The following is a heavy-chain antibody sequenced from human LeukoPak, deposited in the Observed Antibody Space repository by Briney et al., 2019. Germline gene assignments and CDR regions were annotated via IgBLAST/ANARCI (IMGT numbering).Heavy chain of an antibody. CDR1: GFTFDDYA. J-gene: IGHJ4*02. CDR3: TRPIVGATTAGDY. CDR2: IRSKANSYAT. Sequence: GGSLRLSCAASGFTFDDYAMHWVRQASGKGLEWVGRIRSKANSYATAYAASVKGRFTISRDDSKNTAYLQMNSLKTEDTAVYYCTRPIVGATTAGDYWGQGTLVTVSS. V-gene: IGHV3-73*01. D-gene: IGHD1-26*01.